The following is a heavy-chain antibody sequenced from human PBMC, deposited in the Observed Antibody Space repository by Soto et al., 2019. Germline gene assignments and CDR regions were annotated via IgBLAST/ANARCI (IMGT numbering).Heavy chain of an antibody. V-gene: IGHV1-69*13. CDR3: AREYCSGGSCYSPYNWFDP. Sequence: SVKVSCKASGGAFSSYSISWVRQAPGEGLEWMGGIIPIFGTANYAQKFQGRVTITADESTSTAYMELSSLRSEDTAVYYCAREYCSGGSCYSPYNWFDPWGQGTQVTVSS. CDR1: GGAFSSYS. D-gene: IGHD2-15*01. J-gene: IGHJ5*02. CDR2: IIPIFGTA.